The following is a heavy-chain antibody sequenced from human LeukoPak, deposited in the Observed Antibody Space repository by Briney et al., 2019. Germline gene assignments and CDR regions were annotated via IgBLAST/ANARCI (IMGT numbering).Heavy chain of an antibody. CDR2: INHSGST. V-gene: IGHV4-34*01. CDR1: GGSFSGYY. Sequence: SETLSLTCAVYGGSFSGYYWSWIRQPPGKGLEWIGEINHSGSTNYNPSLKSRVTISVDTSKNQFSLKLSSVTAADTAVYYCARGRKLRGAKNYYYYGMDVWGQGTTVTVSS. J-gene: IGHJ6*02. CDR3: ARGRKLRGAKNYYYYGMDV. D-gene: IGHD3-10*01.